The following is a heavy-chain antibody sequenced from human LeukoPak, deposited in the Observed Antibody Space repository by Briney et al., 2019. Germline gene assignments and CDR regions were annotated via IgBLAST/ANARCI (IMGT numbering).Heavy chain of an antibody. D-gene: IGHD5-12*01. CDR3: AKPITITGATDGFDI. CDR2: IKQDGSEK. J-gene: IGHJ3*02. Sequence: GGSLRLSCAASGFAFSSYWMNWIRQAPGKGLEWVANIKQDGSEKYYLDSVEGRFTISRDNAKNLLYLQMSNLRAEDTAVYYCAKPITITGATDGFDIWGQGAKVTVSS. V-gene: IGHV3-7*01. CDR1: GFAFSSYW.